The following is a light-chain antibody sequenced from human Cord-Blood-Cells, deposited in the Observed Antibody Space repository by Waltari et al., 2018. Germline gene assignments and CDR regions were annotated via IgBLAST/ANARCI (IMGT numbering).Light chain of an antibody. CDR3: QRYNNWAPGT. CDR2: GAS. Sequence: ETAMTQSRATLPVPPRERPTLSRWASQSVSSKLARYQQKPGQAPRIPSYGASTRATGIPARCSGSGSGTEYTLTNSSLQSEDFAVYYFQRYNNWAPGTSGGGTKVEIK. V-gene: IGKV3-15*01. CDR1: QSVSSK. J-gene: IGKJ4*01.